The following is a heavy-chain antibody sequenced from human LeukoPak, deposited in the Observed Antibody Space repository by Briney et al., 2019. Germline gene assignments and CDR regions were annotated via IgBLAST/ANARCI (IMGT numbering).Heavy chain of an antibody. CDR2: INPNSGGT. V-gene: IGHV1-2*02. D-gene: IGHD1-1*01. J-gene: IGHJ4*02. Sequence: GASVKVSCKASGYTLTEYNIHWVRQAPRQGLEWMGWINPNSGGTNYAQKFQGRVTMTRDTSISTAYMELSRLRSDDTAVYYCAREGVDWNHSVYYFDYWGQGTLVTVSS. CDR1: GYTLTEYN. CDR3: AREGVDWNHSVYYFDY.